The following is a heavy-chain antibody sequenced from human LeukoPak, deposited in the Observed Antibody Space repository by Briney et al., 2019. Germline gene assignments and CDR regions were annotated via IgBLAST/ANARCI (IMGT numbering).Heavy chain of an antibody. J-gene: IGHJ4*02. D-gene: IGHD6-13*01. V-gene: IGHV3-23*01. Sequence: GGSLRLSCAVSGFTFSSYAMSWVRQAPGKGLEWVSTISGSGDNTYSADSVRGRFTISRDNSKNTLYLQMNSLRAEDTAIYYCAKVSWANYFDYRGQGTLVTVSS. CDR2: ISGSGDNT. CDR1: GFTFSSYA. CDR3: AKVSWANYFDY.